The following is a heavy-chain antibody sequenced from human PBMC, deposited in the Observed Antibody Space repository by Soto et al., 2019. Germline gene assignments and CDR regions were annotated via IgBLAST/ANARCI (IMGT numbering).Heavy chain of an antibody. J-gene: IGHJ3*02. CDR1: GFTFSSYG. D-gene: IGHD6-13*01. CDR2: IWYDGSNK. Sequence: QVQLVESGGGVVQPGRSLRLSCAASGFTFSSYGMHWVRQAPGKGLEWVAVIWYDGSNKYYADSVKGRFTISRDNSKNTLYLEMNRLGAEEKAVYYCARVKGKAAAGTGYGAFDIWGQGTMVTVSS. CDR3: ARVKGKAAAGTGYGAFDI. V-gene: IGHV3-33*01.